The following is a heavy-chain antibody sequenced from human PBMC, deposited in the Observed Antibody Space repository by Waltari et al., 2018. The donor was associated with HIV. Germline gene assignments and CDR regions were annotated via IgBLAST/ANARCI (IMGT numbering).Heavy chain of an antibody. D-gene: IGHD3-16*01. J-gene: IGHJ4*02. CDR2: IQDSGST. CDR1: GGSLHGGTDY. Sequence: QVQLQESGPGLVKPSQTLSLTCSVAGGSLHGGTDYWSCLRQHPGQGLEWIGYIQDSGSTYYNPSLRSRVTISVDTSKNHFSLKLSSVTAADTAVYYCSRLTTFYFDYWGQGTLVTVSS. CDR3: SRLTTFYFDY. V-gene: IGHV4-31*03.